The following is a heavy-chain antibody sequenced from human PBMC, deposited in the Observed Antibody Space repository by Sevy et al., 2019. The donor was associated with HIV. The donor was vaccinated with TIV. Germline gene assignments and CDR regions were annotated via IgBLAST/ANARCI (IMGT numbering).Heavy chain of an antibody. CDR3: ARDQGAYCSGGSCYSLDY. CDR1: GFTFSSYD. V-gene: IGHV3-33*01. Sequence: GGSLRLSCAASGFTFSSYDMHWVRQAPGKGLEWVAVIWYDGSNEYYADSVKGRFTISRDNSKNTLYLQMNSLRAEDTAVYYCARDQGAYCSGGSCYSLDYWGQGTLVTVSS. D-gene: IGHD2-15*01. CDR2: IWYDGSNE. J-gene: IGHJ4*02.